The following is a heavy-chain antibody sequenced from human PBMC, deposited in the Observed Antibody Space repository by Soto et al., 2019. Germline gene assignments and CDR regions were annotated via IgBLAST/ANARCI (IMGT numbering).Heavy chain of an antibody. J-gene: IGHJ5*02. CDR3: ARGRGKNWFDP. V-gene: IGHV3-13*01. CDR1: GFTFSSYD. CDR2: IGTAGDT. Sequence: EVQLVESGGGLVQPGGSLRLSCAASGFTFSSYDMHWFRQATGKGLEWVSAIGTAGDTYYPGSVKGRFTISRENAKNSLYLQMNSLRAGDTAVYYCARGRGKNWFDPWGQGTLVTVSS.